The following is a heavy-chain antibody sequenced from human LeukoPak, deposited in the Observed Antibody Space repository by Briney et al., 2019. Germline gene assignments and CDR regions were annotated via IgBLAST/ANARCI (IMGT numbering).Heavy chain of an antibody. D-gene: IGHD7-27*01. J-gene: IGHJ5*02. Sequence: PSETLSLTCTVSGGSISSSSYYWGWIRQPPGKGLEWIGSIYYSGSTYYNPSLKSRVTISVDTSKNQFSLKLSSVTAADTAVYYCARQKDWGQDGGNWFDPWGQGTLVTVSS. V-gene: IGHV4-39*01. CDR3: ARQKDWGQDGGNWFDP. CDR2: IYYSGST. CDR1: GGSISSSSYY.